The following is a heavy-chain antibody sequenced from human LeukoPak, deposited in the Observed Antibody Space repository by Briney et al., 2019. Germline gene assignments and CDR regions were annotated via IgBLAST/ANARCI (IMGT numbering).Heavy chain of an antibody. CDR1: GFTFSSYA. CDR3: AREPAAAGRNWFGP. D-gene: IGHD6-13*01. V-gene: IGHV3-30-3*01. J-gene: IGHJ5*02. CDR2: ISYDGSNK. Sequence: GGSLRLSCAASGFTFSSYAMHWVRQAPGKGLEWVAVISYDGSNKYYADSVKGRFTISRDNSKNTLYLQMSSLRAEDTAIYYCAREPAAAGRNWFGPWGQGTLVTVSS.